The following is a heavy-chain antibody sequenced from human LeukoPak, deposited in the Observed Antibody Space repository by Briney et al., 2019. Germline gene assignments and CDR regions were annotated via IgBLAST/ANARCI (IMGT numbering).Heavy chain of an antibody. CDR1: GGSISSSSYY. J-gene: IGHJ1*01. V-gene: IGHV4-39*01. Sequence: PSETLSLTCTVSGGSISSSSYYWGWIRQPPGKGLEWIGSIYYSGSTYYNPSLKSRVTISVDTSKNQFSLKLSSVTAADTAVYYCARKTGYSYGPKYFQHWGQGTLVTVSS. D-gene: IGHD5-18*01. CDR2: IYYSGST. CDR3: ARKTGYSYGPKYFQH.